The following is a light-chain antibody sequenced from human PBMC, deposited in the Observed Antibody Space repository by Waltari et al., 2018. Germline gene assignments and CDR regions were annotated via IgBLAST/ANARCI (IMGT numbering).Light chain of an antibody. V-gene: IGLV2-23*02. Sequence: QSALTQPASVSGSPGQSITISCTGTSSDIGSYNLVSWYQQHPGKAPKPIIYEVTQRPSWVSNRFSGSKSGNTASLTISGLQAEDEADYYCCSNAGTDALFGGGTKLTVL. CDR2: EVT. CDR1: SSDIGSYNL. CDR3: CSNAGTDAL. J-gene: IGLJ3*02.